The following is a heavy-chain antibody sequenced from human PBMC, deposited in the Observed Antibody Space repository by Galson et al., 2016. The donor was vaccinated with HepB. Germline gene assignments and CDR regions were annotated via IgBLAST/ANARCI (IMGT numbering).Heavy chain of an antibody. V-gene: IGHV3-23*01. CDR3: LSTTLTTTL. Sequence: SLRLSCAASGFTFSDLGMRWVRQAPGKGLEWVSSISDSGDKTFYADSVKGRFTVSRDNSKNTLFLHMTSLRADDTALYYCLSTTLTTTLGGQGTLVTVSA. J-gene: IGHJ4*02. CDR2: ISDSGDKT. D-gene: IGHD4-17*01. CDR1: GFTFSDLG.